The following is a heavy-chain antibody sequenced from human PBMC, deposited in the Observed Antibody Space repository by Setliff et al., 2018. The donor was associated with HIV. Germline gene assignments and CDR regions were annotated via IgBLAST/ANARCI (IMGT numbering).Heavy chain of an antibody. D-gene: IGHD5-12*01. CDR1: GYSISNGYY. CDR3: ARLYSPPRGFDF. V-gene: IGHV4-38-2*02. J-gene: IGHJ4*02. Sequence: PSETLSLTCTVSGYSISNGYYWAWIRQPPGKGLEWIGSIDHIGSTYYNPSLKGRVTISVDTSKNQFSLRLRAVTAADTAIYYCARLYSPPRGFDFWGQGTLVTVS. CDR2: IDHIGST.